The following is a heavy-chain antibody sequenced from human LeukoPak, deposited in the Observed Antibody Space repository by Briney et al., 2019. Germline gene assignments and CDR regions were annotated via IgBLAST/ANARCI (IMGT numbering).Heavy chain of an antibody. V-gene: IGHV1-18*01. D-gene: IGHD2-8*01. J-gene: IGHJ4*02. Sequence: AASVKVSCKTSGYSENFYGITWVRQVAGQGLEWTGWISAQHGQTEYAPNSQDRVTMTTDTYTNTAYMELRSLRSDDTAVYYCAGSLGYCTSNVCYLKYWGQGTLVTVSS. CDR1: GYSENFYG. CDR3: AGSLGYCTSNVCYLKY. CDR2: ISAQHGQT.